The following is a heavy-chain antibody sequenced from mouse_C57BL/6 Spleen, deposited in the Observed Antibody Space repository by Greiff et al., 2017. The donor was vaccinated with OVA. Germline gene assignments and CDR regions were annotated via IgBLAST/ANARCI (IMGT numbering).Heavy chain of an antibody. CDR3: AREESNYGGGYFDY. V-gene: IGHV1-26*01. J-gene: IGHJ2*01. CDR1: GYTFTDYY. D-gene: IGHD2-5*01. Sequence: EVQLQQSGPELVKPGASVKISCKASGYTFTDYYMNWVKQSHGKSLEWIGDINPNNGGTSYNQKFKGKATLTVDKSSSTAYMELRSLTSEDSAVYYCAREESNYGGGYFDYWGQGTTLTVSS. CDR2: INPNNGGT.